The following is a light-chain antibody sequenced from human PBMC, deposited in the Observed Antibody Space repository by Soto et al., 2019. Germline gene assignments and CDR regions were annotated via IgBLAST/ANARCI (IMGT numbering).Light chain of an antibody. CDR3: QQYNNRPRWT. Sequence: EIVMTQSPATLSVSPGERATLSCRASQSVSSNLAWYQQKPGQAPRLLIYGASTRATGIPARFSGSGSGTEFTLTISSLQSEDFAVYYCQQYNNRPRWTFGKGTNVEIK. J-gene: IGKJ1*01. CDR2: GAS. V-gene: IGKV3-15*01. CDR1: QSVSSN.